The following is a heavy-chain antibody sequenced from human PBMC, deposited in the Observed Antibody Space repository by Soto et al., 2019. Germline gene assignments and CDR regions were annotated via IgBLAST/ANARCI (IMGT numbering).Heavy chain of an antibody. CDR3: ARDGQWLPRDGLRSSYYFDY. Sequence: QVQLVESGGGVVQPGRSLRLSCAASGFNFSSYVMHWVRQAPGNGLEWVAVIWYDGGNKYYADSVKGRFTISRDNSKNTLYLQMNSLRAEDTAVYYCARDGQWLPRDGLRSSYYFDYWGQGTLVTVSS. J-gene: IGHJ4*02. CDR2: IWYDGGNK. V-gene: IGHV3-33*01. CDR1: GFNFSSYV. D-gene: IGHD6-19*01.